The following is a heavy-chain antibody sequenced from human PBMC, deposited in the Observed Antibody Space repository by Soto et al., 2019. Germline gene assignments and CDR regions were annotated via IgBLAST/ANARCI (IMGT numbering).Heavy chain of an antibody. CDR1: GGSISSYY. CDR2: IYYSGST. Sequence: SETLSLTCTVSGGSISSYYWSWIRQPPGKGLEWIGYIYYSGSTNYSPSLKSRITISVDTSKNQLSLKLSSVTAADTAVYYCARLAYYFDNTPSHRFTDYCGHGTLVTVYS. V-gene: IGHV4-59*01. D-gene: IGHD3-22*01. J-gene: IGHJ4*01. CDR3: ARLAYYFDNTPSHRFTDY.